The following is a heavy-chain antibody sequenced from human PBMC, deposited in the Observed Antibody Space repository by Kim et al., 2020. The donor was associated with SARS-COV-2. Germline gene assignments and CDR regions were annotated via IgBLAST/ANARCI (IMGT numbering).Heavy chain of an antibody. J-gene: IGHJ3*02. CDR3: AREGGDIVVVPAAHDAFDI. V-gene: IGHV1-3*01. Sequence: RVTITRDTSASTAYMELSSLRSEDTAVYYCAREGGDIVVVPAAHDAFDIWGQGTMVTVSS. D-gene: IGHD2-2*01.